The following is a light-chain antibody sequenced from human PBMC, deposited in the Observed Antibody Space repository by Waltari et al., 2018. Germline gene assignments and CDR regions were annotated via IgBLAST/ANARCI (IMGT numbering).Light chain of an antibody. Sequence: DIQMTQSPSTLSASVGDRVTITCRASQSISSWLAWYQQKPGKDPKLLIYKASSLESGVPSRFSGSGSGTEFTLTISSLHPEDFATYHCQQYNSYPWTFGQGTKVEIK. CDR3: QQYNSYPWT. CDR2: KAS. V-gene: IGKV1-5*03. CDR1: QSISSW. J-gene: IGKJ1*01.